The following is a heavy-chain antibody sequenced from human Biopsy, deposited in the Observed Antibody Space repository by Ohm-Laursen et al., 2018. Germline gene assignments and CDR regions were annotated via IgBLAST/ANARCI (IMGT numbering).Heavy chain of an antibody. J-gene: IGHJ6*02. Sequence: SDTLSLTCAVYVGSFSGYYWSWIRQPPGKGLEWIGEIKHSGSTNYNPSLKSRVTISVDTSQNQFSLKLSSVTAADTAVYYCARGMRYCTNAVCYKSGSGSYYRYYYGMDVWGQGTTVTVSS. V-gene: IGHV4-34*01. CDR1: VGSFSGYY. D-gene: IGHD2-8*01. CDR3: ARGMRYCTNAVCYKSGSGSYYRYYYGMDV. CDR2: IKHSGST.